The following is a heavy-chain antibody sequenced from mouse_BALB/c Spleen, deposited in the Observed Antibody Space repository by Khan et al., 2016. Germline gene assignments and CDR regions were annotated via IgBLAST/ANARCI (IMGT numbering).Heavy chain of an antibody. J-gene: IGHJ2*01. CDR3: ARYSTTVVAPLDY. V-gene: IGHV1-4*01. Sequence: QVQLQQSGAELARPGASVKMSCKASGYSFTSYTMHWVKRRPGQGLEWLGFINPSSSYTNYNQNFKDKATLTAAKSSSTAYMQLSSLTSEDSAVYFCARYSTTVVAPLDYWGQGTTLTVSS. CDR2: INPSSSYT. D-gene: IGHD1-1*01. CDR1: GYSFTSYT.